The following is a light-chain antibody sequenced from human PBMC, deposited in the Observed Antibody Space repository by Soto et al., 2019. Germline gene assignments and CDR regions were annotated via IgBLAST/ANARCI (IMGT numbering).Light chain of an antibody. CDR3: QQYGDSLLT. Sequence: EVVLTQSPGTLSLSPGEGATLSCRASQIVTGNFLAWYQQKPGQAPRLLMYDASTRATGIPDRFSGSGSGTAFTLIISRLEPEDFAVYYCQQYGDSLLTFGQGTKVEIK. V-gene: IGKV3-20*01. J-gene: IGKJ1*01. CDR1: QIVTGNF. CDR2: DAS.